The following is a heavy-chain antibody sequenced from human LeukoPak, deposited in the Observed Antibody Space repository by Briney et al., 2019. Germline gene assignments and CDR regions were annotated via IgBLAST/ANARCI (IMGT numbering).Heavy chain of an antibody. J-gene: IGHJ4*02. Sequence: GGSLRLSCAASGFTFNRSWMSWVRQAPGKGLEWVANIKQDGSEKYYVDSVKGRFTISRDNAKNSLYLQMNSLRAEDTAVYYCARDKRGAKDYWGQGTLVTVSS. CDR2: IKQDGSEK. CDR3: ARDKRGAKDY. CDR1: GFTFNRSW. V-gene: IGHV3-7*01. D-gene: IGHD1-26*01.